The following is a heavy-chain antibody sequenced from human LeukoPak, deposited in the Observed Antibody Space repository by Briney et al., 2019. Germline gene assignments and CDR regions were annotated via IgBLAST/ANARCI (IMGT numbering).Heavy chain of an antibody. J-gene: IGHJ5*02. D-gene: IGHD4-23*01. CDR2: ISGSGGST. V-gene: IGHV3-23*01. CDR1: GFTFSNYA. Sequence: PGGSLRLSCVASGFTFSNYAMTWVRQAPGKGLEWVSDISGSGGSTYYADSVKGRFSISRDNSKNTLYLQMNSLRAEDTAIYYCAKDRDYGGINWFDPWGQGTLVTISS. CDR3: AKDRDYGGINWFDP.